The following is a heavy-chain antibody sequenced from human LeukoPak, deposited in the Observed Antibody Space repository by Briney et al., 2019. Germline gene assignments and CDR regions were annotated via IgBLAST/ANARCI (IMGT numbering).Heavy chain of an antibody. CDR3: VRDRELNY. V-gene: IGHV4-39*07. J-gene: IGHJ4*02. CDR1: GGSISSSSYY. D-gene: IGHD5-24*01. CDR2: IYYSGST. Sequence: PSETLSLTCTVSGGSISSSSYYWGWIRQPPGKGLEWIGSIYYSGSTYYNPSLTSRVTISVDTSKNQFSLKLSSVIAADTAVYYCVRDRELNYWGQGILVTVSS.